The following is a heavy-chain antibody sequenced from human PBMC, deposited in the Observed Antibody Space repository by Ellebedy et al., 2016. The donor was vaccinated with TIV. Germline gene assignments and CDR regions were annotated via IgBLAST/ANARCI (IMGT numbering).Heavy chain of an antibody. D-gene: IGHD6-13*01. Sequence: GESLKISRASSGFIHSSYWMGWVSPAPGKGLEWVAHIKLDGIEKFYVDSVKGRFTISRDNAKNSVYLQMSSLRVDDTAVYYCARTAAGRGVDWGQGTLLAVSS. V-gene: IGHV3-7*01. CDR1: GFIHSSYW. CDR2: IKLDGIEK. CDR3: ARTAAGRGVD. J-gene: IGHJ4*02.